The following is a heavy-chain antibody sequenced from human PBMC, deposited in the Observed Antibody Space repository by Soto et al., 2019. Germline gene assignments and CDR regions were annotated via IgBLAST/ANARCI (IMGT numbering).Heavy chain of an antibody. CDR1: GFTFSSYG. V-gene: IGHV3-30*18. J-gene: IGHJ4*02. CDR2: ISYDGSNK. D-gene: IGHD4-17*01. CDR3: AKDIQVTIPTYYFDY. Sequence: GGSLRLSCAASGFTFSSYGMHWVRQAPGKGLEWVAVISYDGSNKYYADSVKGRFTISRDNSKNTLYLQMNSLRAEDTAVYYCAKDIQVTIPTYYFDYWGQGALVTVSS.